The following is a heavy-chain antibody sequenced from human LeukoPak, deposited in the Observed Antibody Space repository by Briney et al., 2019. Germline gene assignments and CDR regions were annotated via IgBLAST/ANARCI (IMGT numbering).Heavy chain of an antibody. V-gene: IGHV4-59*01. J-gene: IGHJ4*02. CDR2: LFYTGSA. CDR1: GASISSYY. D-gene: IGHD3-22*01. CDR3: ARAGSGYSLDC. Sequence: SETLSLTCTVSGASISSYYWSWIRQPPGKGLEWIGYLFYTGSANYSPSLKSRVTISVHASENQFSLKLSSVTAADTAVYYCARAGSGYSLDCWGRGTLVTVSA.